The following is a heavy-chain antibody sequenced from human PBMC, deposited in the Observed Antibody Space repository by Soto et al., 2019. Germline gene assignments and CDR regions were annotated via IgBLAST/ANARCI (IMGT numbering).Heavy chain of an antibody. CDR3: ARGYWSMVRGVIDWFDP. CDR2: IIPIFGTA. V-gene: IGHV1-69*13. Sequence: GASVKVSCKASGGTFSSYAISWVRQAPGQRLEWMGGIIPIFGTADYAQKFQGRVTITADESTSTAYMELSSLRSEDTAVYYCARGYWSMVRGVIDWFDPWGQGTLVTVSS. J-gene: IGHJ5*02. D-gene: IGHD3-10*01. CDR1: GGTFSSYA.